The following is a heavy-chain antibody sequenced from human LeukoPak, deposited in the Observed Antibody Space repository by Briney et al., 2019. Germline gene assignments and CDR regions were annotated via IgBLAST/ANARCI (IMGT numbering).Heavy chain of an antibody. V-gene: IGHV5-51*01. CDR1: GYSFTSYW. Sequence: GESLKISCKGSGYSFTSYWFGWGRQMPGKSLEGMVINYPGDSEPRYSPSFQRQVPIPADKFISTAYPQWRRLNASDTAMYYCARLGRDGYNSSVYWGQGTLVPVSS. D-gene: IGHD5-24*01. CDR3: ARLGRDGYNSSVY. CDR2: NYPGDSEP. J-gene: IGHJ4*02.